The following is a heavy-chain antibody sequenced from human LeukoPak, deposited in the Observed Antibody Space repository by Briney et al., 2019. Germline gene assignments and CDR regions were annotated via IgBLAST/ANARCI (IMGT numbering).Heavy chain of an antibody. J-gene: IGHJ4*02. D-gene: IGHD3-9*01. CDR3: ARAARYYDILTGYYRGYFDY. CDR2: IKQDGSEE. V-gene: IGHV3-7*01. Sequence: GGSLRLSCAASGFTFSSYWMSWVRQAPGKGLEWVANIKQDGSEEYYVDSVKGRFTISRVNAKNSLSLQMNSLRAEDTAVYYCARAARYYDILTGYYRGYFDYWGQGTLVTVSS. CDR1: GFTFSSYW.